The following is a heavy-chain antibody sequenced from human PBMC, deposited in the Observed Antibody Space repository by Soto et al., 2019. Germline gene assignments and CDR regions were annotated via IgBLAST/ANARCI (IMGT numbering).Heavy chain of an antibody. J-gene: IGHJ5*02. D-gene: IGHD3-9*01. V-gene: IGHV3-23*01. CDR2: ISGGGGTT. Sequence: GGSLRLSCAASGFTFSSYAMSWVRQAPGKGLEWVSAISGGGGTTYYTDSVKGRFTISRDNSKNTLFLQMNSLRAEDTAVYYCAKDTLSTGFNWFDPWGQGTLVTVSS. CDR1: GFTFSSYA. CDR3: AKDTLSTGFNWFDP.